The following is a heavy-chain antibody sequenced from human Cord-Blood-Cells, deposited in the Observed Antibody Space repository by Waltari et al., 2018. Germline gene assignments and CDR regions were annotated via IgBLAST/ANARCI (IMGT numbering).Heavy chain of an antibody. J-gene: IGHJ3*02. Sequence: QVQLVQSGAEVKKPGASVKVSCKVPGYTLTELSMHWVRQAPGKGLEWMGGFDPEDGETIYAQKFQGRVTMTEDTSTDTAYMELSSLRSEDTAVYYCATVIALLGPRGRDAFDIWGQGTMVTVSS. CDR1: GYTLTELS. CDR2: FDPEDGET. V-gene: IGHV1-24*01. D-gene: IGHD2-21*01. CDR3: ATVIALLGPRGRDAFDI.